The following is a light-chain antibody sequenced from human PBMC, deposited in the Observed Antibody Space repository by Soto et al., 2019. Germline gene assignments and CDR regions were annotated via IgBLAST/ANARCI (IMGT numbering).Light chain of an antibody. Sequence: QSVLTQPASVSGSPGQSITISCTGSSSDVGGYKFVSWYQQHPGKAPKLIIYDVGDRPSGVSNRFSGSKSGNTASLTISGLQAEDEADYYCSSYTSRPTLGMFGGGTKVTVL. V-gene: IGLV2-14*01. J-gene: IGLJ3*02. CDR3: SSYTSRPTLGM. CDR2: DVG. CDR1: SSDVGGYKF.